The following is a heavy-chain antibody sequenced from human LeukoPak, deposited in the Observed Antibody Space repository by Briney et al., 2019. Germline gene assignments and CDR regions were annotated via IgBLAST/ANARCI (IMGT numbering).Heavy chain of an antibody. CDR3: ARDSRPFDI. Sequence: ASETLSLTCTVSGGSNSSYYWSWIRQPPGKGLEWIGYIYYSGSTNYNPSLKSRVTISVDTSKNQFSLKLSSVTAADTAVYYCARDSRPFDIWGQGTMVTVSS. V-gene: IGHV4-59*01. CDR2: IYYSGST. J-gene: IGHJ3*02. CDR1: GGSNSSYY.